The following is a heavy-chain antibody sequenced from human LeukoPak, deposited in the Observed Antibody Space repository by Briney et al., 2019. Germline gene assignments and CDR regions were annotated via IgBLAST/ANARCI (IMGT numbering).Heavy chain of an antibody. CDR2: IYYSGST. CDR1: GGSVSSGSYS. Sequence: SETLSLTCTVSGGSVSSGSYSWGWIRQPPGKGLEWIGYIYYSGSTNYNPSLKSRVTISLDTSKNQFSLKLSSVTAADTAVYYCARALCSGGSCYWFDPWGQGTLVTVSS. D-gene: IGHD2-15*01. J-gene: IGHJ5*02. V-gene: IGHV4-61*01. CDR3: ARALCSGGSCYWFDP.